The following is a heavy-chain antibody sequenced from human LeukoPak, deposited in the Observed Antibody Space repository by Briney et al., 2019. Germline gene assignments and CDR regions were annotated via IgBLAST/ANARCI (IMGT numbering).Heavy chain of an antibody. Sequence: SETLSLTCTVSGGSISSSSYYWGWIRQPPGKGREWLGSIYYSGSPYSNPSRKSRVTISVDTSKNQFSLKLSSVTAADTAVYYCARSGIVWYFDLWGRGTLVTVSS. CDR2: IYYSGSP. D-gene: IGHD1-26*01. V-gene: IGHV4-39*01. CDR3: ARSGIVWYFDL. J-gene: IGHJ2*01. CDR1: GGSISSSSYY.